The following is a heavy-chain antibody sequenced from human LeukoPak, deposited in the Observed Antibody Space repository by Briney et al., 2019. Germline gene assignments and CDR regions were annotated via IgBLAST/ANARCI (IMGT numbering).Heavy chain of an antibody. J-gene: IGHJ4*02. D-gene: IGHD6-19*01. CDR2: VYYTGST. Sequence: PSETLSLTCSVSGYSISSGYYWAWIRQPPGKELEWIGNVYYTGSTHYNPSLASRVTISVDRSNNQFSLRLSSVIAADTAVYYCARDPKYSSGLYWGQGTLVTVSS. CDR3: ARDPKYSSGLY. CDR1: GYSISSGYY. V-gene: IGHV4-38-2*02.